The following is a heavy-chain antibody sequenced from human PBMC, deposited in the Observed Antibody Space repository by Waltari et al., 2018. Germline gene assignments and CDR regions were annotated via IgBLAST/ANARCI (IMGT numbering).Heavy chain of an antibody. V-gene: IGHV3-30*02. D-gene: IGHD2-2*01. Sequence: QVQLVESGGGVVQPGGSLRLSCAASGFTFSSYGMHWVRQAPGKGLEWVAFIRYDGSNKYYADSVKGRFTISRDNSKNTLYLQMNSLRAEDTAVYYCAKDRLCSSTSCYGGIDYWGQGTLVTVSS. CDR3: AKDRLCSSTSCYGGIDY. CDR1: GFTFSSYG. J-gene: IGHJ4*02. CDR2: IRYDGSNK.